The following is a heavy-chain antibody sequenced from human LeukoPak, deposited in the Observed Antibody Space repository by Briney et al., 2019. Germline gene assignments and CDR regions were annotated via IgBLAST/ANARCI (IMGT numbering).Heavy chain of an antibody. CDR3: VKGHCSSSSCFPNYYYYMDV. CDR1: GFTFDEHA. CDR2: ISWNSGSI. J-gene: IGHJ6*03. D-gene: IGHD2-15*01. V-gene: IGHV3-9*01. Sequence: PGGSLRLSCAGSGFTFDEHAMHWVRQAPGRGLEWVSGISWNSGSIAYADSVKGRFTISRDNAKNLLFLQMSSLRAADTALYYCVKGHCSSSSCFPNYYYYMDVWGTGTMVTVSS.